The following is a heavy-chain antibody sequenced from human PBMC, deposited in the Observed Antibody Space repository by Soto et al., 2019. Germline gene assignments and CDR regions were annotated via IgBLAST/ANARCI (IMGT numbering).Heavy chain of an antibody. V-gene: IGHV4-59*01. CDR2: VYYLGST. Sequence: LSLTCSVSGGSMSDFFWSWIRQSPERGLEWIGYVYYLGSTDYNPSLKSRVTISVDTSKRQFSLRLSSVTAADAAIYYCARDGYDGSGSPYPAYWGPGTQVTVSS. CDR1: GGSMSDFF. CDR3: ARDGYDGSGSPYPAY. J-gene: IGHJ4*02. D-gene: IGHD3-10*01.